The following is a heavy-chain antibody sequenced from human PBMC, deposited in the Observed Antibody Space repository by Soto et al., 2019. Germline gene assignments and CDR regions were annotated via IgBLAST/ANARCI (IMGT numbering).Heavy chain of an antibody. CDR1: GFTFSSYG. CDR2: IWYDGSNK. D-gene: IGHD2-15*01. Sequence: GGSLRLSCAASGFTFSSYGMHWVRQAPGKGLEWVAVIWYDGSNKYYADSVKGRFTISRDDSKNTLYLQMNSLRAEDTAVYYCARDAPYCSGGSCYFDYWGQGTLVTVSS. V-gene: IGHV3-33*01. CDR3: ARDAPYCSGGSCYFDY. J-gene: IGHJ4*02.